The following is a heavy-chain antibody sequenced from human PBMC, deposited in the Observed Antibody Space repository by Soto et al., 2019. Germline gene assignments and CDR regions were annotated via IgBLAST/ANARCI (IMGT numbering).Heavy chain of an antibody. CDR3: AKIDTEYCSGGSCHRGYFDY. V-gene: IGHV3-23*01. J-gene: IGHJ4*02. CDR1: GFTFSSSA. Sequence: GGSLRLSCAASGFTFSSSAMSWVRQAPGKGLEWVSAISGSGGSTYYADSVKGRFTISRDNSKNTLYLQMNSLRAEDTAVYYCAKIDTEYCSGGSCHRGYFDYWGQGTLVNVS. CDR2: ISGSGGST. D-gene: IGHD2-15*01.